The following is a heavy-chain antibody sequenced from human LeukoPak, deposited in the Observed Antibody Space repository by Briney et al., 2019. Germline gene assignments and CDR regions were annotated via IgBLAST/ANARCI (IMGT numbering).Heavy chain of an antibody. J-gene: IGHJ3*02. CDR1: GYTLTELS. Sequence: ASVKVSCKVSGYTLTELSMHWGRQAPGKGLEWMGGFDPEDGETIYAQKFQGRVTMTEDTSTDTAYMELSSLRSEDTAVYYCATDKGGATPQAFDIWGQGTMVTVSS. V-gene: IGHV1-24*01. CDR3: ATDKGGATPQAFDI. D-gene: IGHD1-26*01. CDR2: FDPEDGET.